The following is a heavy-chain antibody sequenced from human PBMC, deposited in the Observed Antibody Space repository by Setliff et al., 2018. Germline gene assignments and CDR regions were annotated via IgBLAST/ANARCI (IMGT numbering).Heavy chain of an antibody. V-gene: IGHV3-23*01. CDR1: GFNFYDFA. J-gene: IGHJ4*02. CDR2: ISGLHFET. CDR3: ARHDTTWPGVIDS. D-gene: IGHD2-21*01. Sequence: GSLRLSCTTSGFNFYDFALSWVRQAPGKGLEWVSVISGLHFETSYAESVRGRFIISRDNSENTLYLQMSSLRAGDTAVYYCARHDTTWPGVIDSWGQGTLVTVS.